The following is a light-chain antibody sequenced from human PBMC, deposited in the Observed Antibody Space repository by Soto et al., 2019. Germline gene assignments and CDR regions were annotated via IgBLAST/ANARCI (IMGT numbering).Light chain of an antibody. Sequence: IQLTQSPSSLSAPVGDRVTITCRASQSINTFLNWYQQKPGKAPKLLIYAASNLQSGVPSRFSGGGSGTDFTVTISSLQPEDFATYYCQQSYSAPWKFGQGTKVDIK. CDR1: QSINTF. J-gene: IGKJ1*01. V-gene: IGKV1-39*01. CDR2: AAS. CDR3: QQSYSAPWK.